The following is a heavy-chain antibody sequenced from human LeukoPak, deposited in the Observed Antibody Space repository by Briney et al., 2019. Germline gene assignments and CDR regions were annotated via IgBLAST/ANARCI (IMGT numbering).Heavy chain of an antibody. CDR2: ISSSSSYI. CDR1: GFTFSSYS. V-gene: IGHV3-21*01. D-gene: IGHD3-22*01. CDR3: ARYYDSSGYYFGY. Sequence: GGSLRLSCAASGFTFSSYSMNWVRQAPGKGLEWVSSISSSSSYIYYADSVKGRFTISRDHAKNSLYLQMNSLRAEDTAVYYCARYYDSSGYYFGYWGQGTLVTVSS. J-gene: IGHJ4*02.